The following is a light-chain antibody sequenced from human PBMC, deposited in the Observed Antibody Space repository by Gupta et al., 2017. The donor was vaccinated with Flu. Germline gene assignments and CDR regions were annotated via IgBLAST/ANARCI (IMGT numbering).Light chain of an antibody. V-gene: IGLV3-21*02. CDR3: QVGHSGSDLWV. Sequence: TCGGNNIGSKSVHWYQQKPGQAPILVVYDDSDRPSGIPERFSGSNSGNTATLTISRVEAGDEADYHCQVGHSGSDLWVFGGGTKLTVL. CDR2: DDS. CDR1: NIGSKS. J-gene: IGLJ3*02.